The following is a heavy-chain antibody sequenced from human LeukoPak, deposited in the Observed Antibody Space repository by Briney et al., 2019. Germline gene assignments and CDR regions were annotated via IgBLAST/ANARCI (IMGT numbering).Heavy chain of an antibody. D-gene: IGHD3-22*01. CDR1: GGSITTGTYY. J-gene: IGHJ3*02. Sequence: SETLSLTCAVSGGSITTGTYYWSWIRQPAGKELEWIGRIYSSGSANYNPSLKSRVTISVDTSKNQFSLRLSSVTAADTAIYYCAREAHYYDSSGYWDAFDIWGQGTMVTVSS. CDR2: IYSSGSA. V-gene: IGHV4-61*02. CDR3: AREAHYYDSSGYWDAFDI.